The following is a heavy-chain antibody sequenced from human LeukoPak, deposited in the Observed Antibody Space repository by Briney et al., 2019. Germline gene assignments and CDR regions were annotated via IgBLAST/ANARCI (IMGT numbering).Heavy chain of an antibody. D-gene: IGHD6-13*01. CDR1: GYTFTSYD. CDR2: MNPNSGNT. V-gene: IGHV1-8*01. Sequence: ASVKVSCKASGYTFTSYDINWVRQATGQGLEWMGWMNPNSGNTGYAQKFQGRVTMTRNTSISTAYMELSGLRSEDTAVYYCARDPIAAAELIYYYYGMDVWGQGTTVTVSS. CDR3: ARDPIAAAELIYYYYGMDV. J-gene: IGHJ6*02.